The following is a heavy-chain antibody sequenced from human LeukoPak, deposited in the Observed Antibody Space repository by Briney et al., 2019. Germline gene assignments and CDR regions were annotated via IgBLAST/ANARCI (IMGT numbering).Heavy chain of an antibody. J-gene: IGHJ4*02. V-gene: IGHV1-8*03. Sequence: ASVKVSCKASGCTFTSYDINWVRQATGQGLEWMGWMNPNSGNTGYAQKFQGRVTITRNTSISTAYMELSSLRSEDTAVYYCARNRIAAAGLPFHYFDYWGQGTLVTVSS. CDR1: GCTFTSYD. CDR3: ARNRIAAAGLPFHYFDY. CDR2: MNPNSGNT. D-gene: IGHD6-13*01.